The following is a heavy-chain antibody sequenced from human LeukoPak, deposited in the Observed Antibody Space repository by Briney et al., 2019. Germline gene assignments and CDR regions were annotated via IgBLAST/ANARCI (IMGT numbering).Heavy chain of an antibody. V-gene: IGHV3-69-1*01. CDR2: IRVNDET. Sequence: GGSLRLSCAASGFTFSNYAMNWVRQAPGKGLEWVSGIRVNDETYYADFVEGRFTISRDNAKNSLDLQMNTLRAEDTAVYYCARESTSDRPGCWGQGTQVPVSS. CDR3: ARESTSDRPGC. D-gene: IGHD5/OR15-5a*01. J-gene: IGHJ1*01. CDR1: GFTFSNYA.